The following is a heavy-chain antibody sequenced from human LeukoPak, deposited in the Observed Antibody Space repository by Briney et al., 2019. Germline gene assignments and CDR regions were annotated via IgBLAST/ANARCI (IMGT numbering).Heavy chain of an antibody. D-gene: IGHD3-22*01. J-gene: IGHJ4*02. CDR2: INTNTGNP. CDR1: GYTFTSYA. V-gene: IGHV7-4-1*02. Sequence: ASVKVSCKASGYTFTSYAMNWVRQAPGQGLEWMGWINTNTGNPTYAQGFTGRFVFSLDTSVSTAYLQISSLKAEDTAVYYCARDFGDYYDSSGYPEHQIGYWGQGTLVTVSS. CDR3: ARDFGDYYDSSGYPEHQIGY.